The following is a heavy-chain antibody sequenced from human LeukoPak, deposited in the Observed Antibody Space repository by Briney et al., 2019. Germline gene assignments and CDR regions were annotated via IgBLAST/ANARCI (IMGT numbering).Heavy chain of an antibody. CDR1: GFTFSSYA. D-gene: IGHD6-6*01. V-gene: IGHV3-23*01. J-gene: IGHJ4*02. Sequence: GGSLRLSCAASGFTFSSYAMSWVRQAPGKGLEWVSAISGSGGSTYYADSVKGRFTISRDNSKNTLYLQMNSLRAEDTAVYYCARGPLVGQLAYWGQGTLVTVSS. CDR2: ISGSGGST. CDR3: ARGPLVGQLAY.